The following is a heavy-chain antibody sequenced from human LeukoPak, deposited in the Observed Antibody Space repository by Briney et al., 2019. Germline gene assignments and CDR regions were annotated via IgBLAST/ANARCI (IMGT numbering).Heavy chain of an antibody. CDR1: GGSFSGYY. CDR2: IYSSGST. CDR3: ARDSGTTGEVKFDP. V-gene: IGHV4-4*07. Sequence: PSETLSLTCAVYGGSFSGYYWSWIRQPPGKGLEWIGRIYSSGSTTYNPSLKSRVTMSVDTSKNQFSLKVTSVTAADTAVYYCARDSGTTGEVKFDPWGQGTLVTVSS. D-gene: IGHD3-10*01. J-gene: IGHJ5*02.